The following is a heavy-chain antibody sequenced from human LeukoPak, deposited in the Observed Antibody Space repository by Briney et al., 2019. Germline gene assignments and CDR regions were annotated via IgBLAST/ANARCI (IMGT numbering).Heavy chain of an antibody. D-gene: IGHD7-27*01. CDR1: GASISCYY. V-gene: IGHV4-59*08. CDR2: IYYSGST. CDR3: ARKNWGSGFDY. J-gene: IGHJ4*02. Sequence: SETLSLTCTVSGASISCYYWNWIRQPPGKGLEWIGYIYYSGSTNYNPSLKSRVTISVDTSKNQFSLKLSSVTAADTAVYYCARKNWGSGFDYWGQGTLVTVSS.